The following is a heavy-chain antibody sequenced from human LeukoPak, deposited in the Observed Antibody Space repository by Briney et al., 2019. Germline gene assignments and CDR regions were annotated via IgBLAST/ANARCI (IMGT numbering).Heavy chain of an antibody. Sequence: PGGSLRLSCAASGFTFSNYVMSWVRQAPGKGLEWVSIISGSGGTTYYADSVKGRFTISRDNSKNTLYLQMNSLRAEDTAVHYCAKASRGYPAGAYDYWGQGTLVTVSS. CDR2: ISGSGGTT. D-gene: IGHD6-19*01. CDR1: GFTFSNYV. CDR3: AKASRGYPAGAYDY. V-gene: IGHV3-23*01. J-gene: IGHJ4*02.